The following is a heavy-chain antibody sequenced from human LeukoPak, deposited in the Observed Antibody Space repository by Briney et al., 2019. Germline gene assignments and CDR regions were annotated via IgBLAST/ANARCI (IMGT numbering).Heavy chain of an antibody. CDR2: IWYDGSNK. V-gene: IGHV3-33*01. Sequence: GALRLSCAASGFTFSSYGMHWVRQAPGEGLEWVAVIWYDGSNKYYADSVKGRFTISRDNSKNTLYLQMNSLRAEDTAVYYCARDRDGYGFGPFDYWGQGTLVTVSS. D-gene: IGHD5-12*01. CDR1: GFTFSSYG. J-gene: IGHJ4*02. CDR3: ARDRDGYGFGPFDY.